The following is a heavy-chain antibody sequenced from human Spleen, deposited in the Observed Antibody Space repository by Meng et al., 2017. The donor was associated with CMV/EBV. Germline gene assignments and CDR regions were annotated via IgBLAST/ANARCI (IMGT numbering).Heavy chain of an antibody. D-gene: IGHD5-18*01. CDR1: GFTFSSYS. CDR3: ARAEYSYGYAFDY. CDR2: ISSSSSYI. Sequence: ACGFTFSSYSMNWVRQAPGKGLEWVSSISSSSSYIYYADSVKGRFTISRDNAKNSLYLQMNSLRAEDTAVYYCARAEYSYGYAFDYWGQGTLVTVSS. V-gene: IGHV3-21*01. J-gene: IGHJ4*02.